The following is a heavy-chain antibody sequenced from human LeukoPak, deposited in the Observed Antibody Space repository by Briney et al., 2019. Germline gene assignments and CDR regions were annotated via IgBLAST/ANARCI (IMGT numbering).Heavy chain of an antibody. J-gene: IGHJ4*02. Sequence: SETLSLTCTVSGLSMSTFYWGWLRQPPGKRLEYIGYMFDCGTENYNPSLKSRVTISVHTSKHQFSLNRRSVTAAHTPIYYCARGDGASNHGYYFDSWGQGALFPVSS. CDR1: GLSMSTFY. CDR3: ARGDGASNHGYYFDS. CDR2: MFDCGTE. V-gene: IGHV4-59*01. D-gene: IGHD3-22*01.